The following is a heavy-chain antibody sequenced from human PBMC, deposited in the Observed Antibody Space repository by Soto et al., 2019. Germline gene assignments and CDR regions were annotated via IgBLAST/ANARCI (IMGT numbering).Heavy chain of an antibody. D-gene: IGHD4-4*01. Sequence: GGSLRLSCAASGFTFSNYATYWVRQAPGNGLEWASPILATGNSPQYTDSVKGPLTISRDNSKYTMYVHMNSLRVKATDVYYCAKDAIPFNSNNDGFDVWGQGTTVTVSS. CDR3: AKDAIPFNSNNDGFDV. CDR2: ILATGNSP. V-gene: IGHV3-23*01. J-gene: IGHJ3*01. CDR1: GFTFSNYA.